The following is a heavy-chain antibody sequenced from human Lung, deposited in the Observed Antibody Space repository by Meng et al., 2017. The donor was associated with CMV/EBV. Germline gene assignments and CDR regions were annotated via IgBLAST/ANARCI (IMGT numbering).Heavy chain of an antibody. J-gene: IGHJ6*02. Sequence: LXXAVSGGFISSSSWWSWVRQPPGKGLEWIGEIHHSGRTKYNPSLKSRVIISVDKSKNQFTLNLSSVTAADTAVYFCAREYCSATSCYLVASGGMDVWXQGTTVTVSS. V-gene: IGHV4-4*01. D-gene: IGHD2-2*01. CDR3: AREYCSATSCYLVASGGMDV. CDR1: GGFISSSSW. CDR2: IHHSGRT.